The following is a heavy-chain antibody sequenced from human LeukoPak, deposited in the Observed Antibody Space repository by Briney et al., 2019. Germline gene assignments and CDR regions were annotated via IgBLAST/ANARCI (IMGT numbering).Heavy chain of an antibody. V-gene: IGHV4-34*01. CDR3: ARGALADYIAAAGFDY. D-gene: IGHD6-13*01. CDR1: GGSFSGYY. J-gene: IGHJ4*02. Sequence: PSETLSLTCAVYGGSFSGYYWSWIRQPPGKGLEWIGEINHSGSTNYNPSLKSRVTISVDTSKNQFSLKLSSVTAADTAVYYCARGALADYIAAAGFDYWGQGTLVTVSS. CDR2: INHSGST.